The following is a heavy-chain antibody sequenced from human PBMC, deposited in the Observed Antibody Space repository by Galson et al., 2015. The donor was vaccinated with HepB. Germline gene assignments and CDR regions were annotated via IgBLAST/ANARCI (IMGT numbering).Heavy chain of an antibody. CDR3: AREGYSYGPGDL. V-gene: IGHV4-4*02. J-gene: IGHJ5*02. CDR1: GGSISSSNW. D-gene: IGHD5-18*01. Sequence: SETLSLTCAVSGGSISSSNWWSWVRQPPGKGLEWIGEISHSGTTNYNPSLKSRVTISVDKSKTQFSLKLSSVTAADTAVYYCAREGYSYGPGDLWGQGTLVTVSS. CDR2: ISHSGTT.